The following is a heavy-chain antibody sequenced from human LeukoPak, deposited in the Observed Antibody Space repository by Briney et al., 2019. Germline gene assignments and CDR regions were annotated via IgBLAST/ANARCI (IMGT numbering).Heavy chain of an antibody. CDR1: GFTFDDYA. J-gene: IGHJ4*02. Sequence: PGRSLRLSCAASGFTFDDYAMHWVRQAPGKGLEWVSGISWNSGSIGYADSVKGRFTISRDNAKNSLYLQMNSLRAEDTALYYCAKDIAAAGTPPVGYWGQGTLVTVSS. CDR2: ISWNSGSI. CDR3: AKDIAAAGTPPVGY. D-gene: IGHD6-13*01. V-gene: IGHV3-9*01.